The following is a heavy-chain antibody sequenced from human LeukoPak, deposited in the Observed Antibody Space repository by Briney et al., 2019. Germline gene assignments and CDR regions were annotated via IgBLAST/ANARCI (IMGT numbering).Heavy chain of an antibody. V-gene: IGHV3-23*01. CDR2: ISGSGGST. CDR3: ANGKIDGYNIGWW. CDR1: GFTFSSYA. D-gene: IGHD5-24*01. J-gene: IGHJ4*02. Sequence: PGGSPRLSCAASGFTFSSYAMSWVRQAPGKGLEWVSAISGSGGSTYYADSVKGRFTISRDNSKNTLYLQMNSLRAEDTAVYYCANGKIDGYNIGWWWGQGTLVTVSS.